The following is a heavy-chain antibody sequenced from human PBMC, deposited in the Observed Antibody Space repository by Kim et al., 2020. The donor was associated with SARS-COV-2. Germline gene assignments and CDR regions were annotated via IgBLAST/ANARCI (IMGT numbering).Heavy chain of an antibody. V-gene: IGHV3-11*01. D-gene: IGHD6-13*01. CDR3: AREPLAAAGTPYYYYGMDV. CDR2: ISSSGSTI. J-gene: IGHJ6*02. CDR1: GFTFSDYY. Sequence: GGSLRLSCAASGFTFSDYYMSWIRQAPGKGLEWVSYISSSGSTIYYADSVKGRFTISRDNAKNSLYLQMNSLRAEDTAVYYCAREPLAAAGTPYYYYGMDVWGQGTTVTVSS.